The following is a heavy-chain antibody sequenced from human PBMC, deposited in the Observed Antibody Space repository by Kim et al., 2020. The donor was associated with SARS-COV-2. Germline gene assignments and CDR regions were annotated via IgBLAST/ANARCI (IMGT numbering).Heavy chain of an antibody. V-gene: IGHV3-7*01. CDR2: IKQDGSQK. D-gene: IGHD3-10*01. CDR3: VGRDGMHF. CDR1: GFTFSSDW. J-gene: IGHJ6*02. Sequence: GRSLRLSCAASGFTFSSDWMNWVRQAPGKGLEWVANIKQDGSQKFYVDSVKGRFTISRDNAKNSLYLQMNSLRADDTAVYYCVGRDGMHFRGQGTTVTVS.